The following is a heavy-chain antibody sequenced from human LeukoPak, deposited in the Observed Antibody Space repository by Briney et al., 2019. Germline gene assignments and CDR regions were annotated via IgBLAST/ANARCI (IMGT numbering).Heavy chain of an antibody. V-gene: IGHV3-23*01. Sequence: PGGSLRLSCAASGFTFSSYAMSWVRQAPGKGLEWVSAISGSGGSTYYADSVKGRFTISRDNSKNSLYLQMNSLRAEDTAVYYCAKVPITNFGVVTDYYFDYWPQKTLHTVPT. CDR2: ISGSGGST. J-gene: IGHJ4*02. D-gene: IGHD3-3*01. CDR1: GFTFSSYA. CDR3: AKVPITNFGVVTDYYFDY.